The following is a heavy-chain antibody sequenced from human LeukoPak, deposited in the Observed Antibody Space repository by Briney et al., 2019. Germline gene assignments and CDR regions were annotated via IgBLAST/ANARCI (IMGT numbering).Heavy chain of an antibody. Sequence: SQTLPLTCTVSGGSISSYYWSWIRQPAGKGLEWIGRIYTSGSTNYNPSLKSRVTMSVDTSKNQFSLKLSSVTAADTAVYYCARDSGYVFYYYGMDVWGQGTTVTVSS. CDR2: IYTSGST. CDR1: GGSISSYY. CDR3: ARDSGYVFYYYGMDV. D-gene: IGHD6-25*01. V-gene: IGHV4-4*07. J-gene: IGHJ6*02.